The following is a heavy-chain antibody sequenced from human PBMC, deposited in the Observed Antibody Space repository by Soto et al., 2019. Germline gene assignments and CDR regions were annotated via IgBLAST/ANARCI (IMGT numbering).Heavy chain of an antibody. CDR1: GFTFDDYA. D-gene: IGHD6-19*01. V-gene: IGHV3-9*01. CDR2: ISWNSGSI. CDR3: AKDYIAVAGTDHGGLFDY. Sequence: AGGSLRLSCAASGFTFDDYAMHWVRQAPGKGLEWVSGISWNSGSIGYADSVKGRFTISRDNAKNSLYLQMNSLRAEDTALYYCAKDYIAVAGTDHGGLFDYWGQGTLVTVPQ. J-gene: IGHJ4*02.